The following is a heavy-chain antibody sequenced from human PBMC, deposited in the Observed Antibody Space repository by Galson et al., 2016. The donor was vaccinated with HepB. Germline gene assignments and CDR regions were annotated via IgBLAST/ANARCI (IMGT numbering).Heavy chain of an antibody. CDR3: AKWGLHGHSGYHTAHFDY. V-gene: IGHV3-49*03. Sequence: SLRLSCAGSGFNFGDYAVNWFRQAPGKGLEWLGFISGKRHGGRTEYAASLQGRFTFSRDDSQNTVSLRMDSLRADDTAVYYCAKWGLHGHSGYHTAHFDYWGQGTLVTVSS. CDR1: GFNFGDYA. J-gene: IGHJ4*02. D-gene: IGHD5-12*01. CDR2: ISGKRHGGRT.